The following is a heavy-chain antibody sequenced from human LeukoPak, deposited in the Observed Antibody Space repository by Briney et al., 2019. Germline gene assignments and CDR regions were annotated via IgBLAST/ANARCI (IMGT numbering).Heavy chain of an antibody. J-gene: IGHJ4*02. CDR1: GYTFTGYY. D-gene: IGHD6-19*01. CDR2: INPNSGGT. CDR3: ARDSSGWSGGY. Sequence: ASVTVSCKASGYTFTGYYMHWVRQAPGQGLEWMGRINPNSGGTNYAQKFQGRVTMTRDTPISTAYMELSRLISDDTAVYYCARDSSGWSGGYSGQGTLVTVSS. V-gene: IGHV1-2*06.